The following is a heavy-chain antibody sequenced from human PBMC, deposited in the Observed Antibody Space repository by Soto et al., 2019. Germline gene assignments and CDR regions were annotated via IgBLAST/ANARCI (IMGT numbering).Heavy chain of an antibody. CDR2: IWYDGSNK. V-gene: IGHV3-33*06. J-gene: IGHJ4*02. CDR3: AKLFSTVTTLWSDR. CDR1: GFTFSSYG. Sequence: QVQLVESGGGVVQPGRSLRLSCAASGFTFSSYGMHWVRQAPGKGLEWVAVIWYDGSNKYYADSVKGRFTISRDNSKNTLYLQMNSLRAEDTAVYYCAKLFSTVTTLWSDRWGQGTLVTVSS. D-gene: IGHD4-17*01.